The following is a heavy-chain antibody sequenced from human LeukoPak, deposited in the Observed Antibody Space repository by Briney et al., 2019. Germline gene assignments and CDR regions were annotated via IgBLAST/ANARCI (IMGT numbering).Heavy chain of an antibody. CDR1: GGTFSSYA. V-gene: IGHV1-69*13. D-gene: IGHD5-12*01. CDR2: IIPIFGTA. J-gene: IGHJ6*03. CDR3: AKDEATIGYPYYYMDV. Sequence: SVKVSCKASGGTFSSYAISWVRQAPGQGLEWMGGIIPIFGTANYAQKFQGRVTITADESTSTAYMELSSLRPEDTAVYHCAKDEATIGYPYYYMDVWGKGTMVTISS.